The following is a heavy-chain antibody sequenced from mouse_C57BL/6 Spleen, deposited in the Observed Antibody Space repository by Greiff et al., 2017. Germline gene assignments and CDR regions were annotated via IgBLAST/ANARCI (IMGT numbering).Heavy chain of an antibody. J-gene: IGHJ4*01. CDR1: GFSLTSYG. V-gene: IGHV2-2*01. CDR3: ARNLGDGYSSYYYAMDY. Sequence: QVQLKQSGPGLVQPSQSLSITCTVSGFSLTSYGVHWVRQSPGKGLEWLGVIWSGGSTDYNAAFISRLSISKDNSKSQVFFKMNSLQADDTAIYYCARNLGDGYSSYYYAMDYWGQGTSVTVSS. D-gene: IGHD2-3*01. CDR2: IWSGGST.